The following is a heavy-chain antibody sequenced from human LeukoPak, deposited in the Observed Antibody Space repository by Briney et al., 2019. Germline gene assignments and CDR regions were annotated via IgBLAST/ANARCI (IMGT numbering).Heavy chain of an antibody. Sequence: SETLSLTCTVSGGSISSSSYYWGWIRQPPGKGLEWIGSIYYSGSTYYNPSLKSRVTISVDTSKNQFSLKLSSVTAADTAVYYCARDSSIAARGWFDPWGQGTLVTVSS. D-gene: IGHD6-6*01. CDR2: IYYSGST. J-gene: IGHJ5*02. V-gene: IGHV4-39*07. CDR1: GGSISSSSYY. CDR3: ARDSSIAARGWFDP.